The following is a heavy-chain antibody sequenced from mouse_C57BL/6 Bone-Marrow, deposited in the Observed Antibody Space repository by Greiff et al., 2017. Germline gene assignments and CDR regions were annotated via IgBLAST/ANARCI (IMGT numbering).Heavy chain of an antibody. CDR1: GYTFTSYW. CDR3: ARSGDGYPYAMDY. D-gene: IGHD2-3*01. J-gene: IGHJ4*01. CDR2: IDPSDSYT. Sequence: VKLQESGAELVMPGASVKLSCKASGYTFTSYWMHWVKQRPGQGLEWIGEIDPSDSYTNYNQKFKGKSTLTVDKSSSTAYMQLSSLTSEDSAVYYCARSGDGYPYAMDYWGQGTSVTVSS. V-gene: IGHV1-69*01.